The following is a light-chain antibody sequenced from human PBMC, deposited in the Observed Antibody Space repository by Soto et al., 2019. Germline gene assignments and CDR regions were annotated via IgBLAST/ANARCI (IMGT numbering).Light chain of an antibody. J-gene: IGLJ3*02. CDR3: VTWDSSLSAWV. CDR2: DNN. V-gene: IGLV1-51*01. CDR1: SSNIGNNY. Sequence: QSVLTQPPSVSAAPGQKVTISCSGSSSNIGNNYVSWYQQLPGTAPKLLIYDNNKRPSGIPDRFSGSKSGTSATLGITGLQTGDEAGYYCVTWDSSLSAWVFGGGTKVTVL.